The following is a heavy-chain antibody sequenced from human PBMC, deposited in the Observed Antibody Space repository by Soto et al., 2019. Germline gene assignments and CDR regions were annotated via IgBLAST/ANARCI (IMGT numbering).Heavy chain of an antibody. CDR1: GYSFTSYW. CDR2: IDPSDSYT. V-gene: IGHV5-10-1*01. Sequence: GESLKISCKGSGYSFTSYWISWVRQMPGKGLEWMGRIDPSDSYTNYSPSFQGHVTISADKSISTAYLQWSSLKASDTAMYYCARGGERITMIVVVPEPYDYWGHGTLVTVSS. D-gene: IGHD3-22*01. CDR3: ARGGERITMIVVVPEPYDY. J-gene: IGHJ4*01.